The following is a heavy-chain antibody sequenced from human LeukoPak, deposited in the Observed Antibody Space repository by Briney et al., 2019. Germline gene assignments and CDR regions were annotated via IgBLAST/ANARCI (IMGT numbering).Heavy chain of an antibody. J-gene: IGHJ4*02. D-gene: IGHD6-13*01. CDR2: ISYDGSSK. V-gene: IGHV3-30*04. CDR3: ARGDSSSWYHPFDY. CDR1: GFTFSSYA. Sequence: PGGSLRLSCAASGFTFSSYAMHWVRQAPGKGLEWVAVISYDGSSKYYADSVKGRFTISRDNSKNTLYLQMNSLRAEDTAVYYCARGDSSSWYHPFDYWGQGTLVTVSS.